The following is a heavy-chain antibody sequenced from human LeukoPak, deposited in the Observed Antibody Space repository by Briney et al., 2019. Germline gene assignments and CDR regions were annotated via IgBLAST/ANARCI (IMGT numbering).Heavy chain of an antibody. V-gene: IGHV4-39*02. CDR2: ISYTGSA. CDR3: ARDEDSAYGSGSYLS. J-gene: IGHJ5*02. CDR1: GGSISSSSYY. D-gene: IGHD3-10*01. Sequence: SETLSLTCTVSGGSISSSSYYWGWIRQPPGKGLEWIGSISYTGSAYYNPSLKSRVTISVDMSENQFSLKLTSVTAADMAVYYCARDEDSAYGSGSYLSWGQGTLVTVSS.